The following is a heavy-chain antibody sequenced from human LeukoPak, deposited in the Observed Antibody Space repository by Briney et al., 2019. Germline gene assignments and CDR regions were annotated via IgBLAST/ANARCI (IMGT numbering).Heavy chain of an antibody. CDR2: INHSGST. Sequence: SSETLSLTCAVYGGSFSGYYWSWTRQPPGKGLEWIGEINHSGSTNYNPSLKSRVTISVDTSKNQFSLKLSSVTAADTAVYYCATEMVYANGYDYWGQGTLVTVSS. D-gene: IGHD2-8*01. V-gene: IGHV4-34*01. CDR3: ATEMVYANGYDY. CDR1: GGSFSGYY. J-gene: IGHJ4*02.